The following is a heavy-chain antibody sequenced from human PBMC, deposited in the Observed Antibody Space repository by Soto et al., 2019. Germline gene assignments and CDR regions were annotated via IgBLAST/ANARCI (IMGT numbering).Heavy chain of an antibody. J-gene: IGHJ2*01. CDR1: GYTFTNYG. CDR3: ARSGYSSGWYHWYFDL. CDR2: INAGNGNT. Sequence: ASVKVSCKASGYTFTNYGIHWVRQAPGQRLEWMGWINAGNGNTKYSQNFQGRVTITRDTSASTAYMELSSLRPEDTAVFYCARSGYSSGWYHWYFDLWGRGTLVTVSS. V-gene: IGHV1-3*01. D-gene: IGHD6-19*01.